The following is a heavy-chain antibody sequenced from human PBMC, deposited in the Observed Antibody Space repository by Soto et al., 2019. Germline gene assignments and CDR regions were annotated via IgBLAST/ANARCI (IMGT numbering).Heavy chain of an antibody. CDR2: INHSEST. CDR1: GGSFSGYY. J-gene: IGHJ5*02. CDR3: ARAWKKVAAAGTGRFDP. D-gene: IGHD6-13*01. V-gene: IGHV4-34*01. Sequence: SETLSLTCAVYGGSFSGYYWSWIRQPPGKGLEWIGEINHSESTNYNPSLKSRVTISVDTSKNQFSLKLSSVAAADTAVYYCARAWKKVAAAGTGRFDPWGQGTLVTVSS.